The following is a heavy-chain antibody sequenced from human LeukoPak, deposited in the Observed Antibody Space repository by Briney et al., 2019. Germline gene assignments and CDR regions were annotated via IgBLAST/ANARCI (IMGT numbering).Heavy chain of an antibody. D-gene: IGHD3-16*01. CDR1: GFTFSSYW. Sequence: GGSLRLSCAASGFTFSSYWMHWVRQAPGKGLVWVSRINTDGSSTSYVDSVKGRFTISRDNAKNSLYLQMNSLRAEDTAVYYCAKDTGGLTWGAFDYWGQGTLVTVSS. J-gene: IGHJ4*02. CDR2: INTDGSST. V-gene: IGHV3-74*01. CDR3: AKDTGGLTWGAFDY.